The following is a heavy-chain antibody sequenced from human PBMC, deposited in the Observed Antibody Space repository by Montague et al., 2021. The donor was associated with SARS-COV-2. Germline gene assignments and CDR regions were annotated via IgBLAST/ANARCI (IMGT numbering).Heavy chain of an antibody. CDR1: GYTFTSYD. CDR3: ARAYDSSGWLDY. V-gene: IGHV1-8*01. Sequence: SLKVSCTASGYTFTSYDINWVRQATGQGLEWMGWMNPNSGNTGYXQKFQGRVTMTRNTSISTAYMELTSLRSEDTAQYYCARAYDSSGWLDYWGQGTLVTVSS. CDR2: MNPNSGNT. D-gene: IGHD3-22*01. J-gene: IGHJ4*02.